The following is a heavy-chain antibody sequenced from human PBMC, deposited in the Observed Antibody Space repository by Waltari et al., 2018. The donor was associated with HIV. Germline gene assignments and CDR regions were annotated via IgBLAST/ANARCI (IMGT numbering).Heavy chain of an antibody. CDR2: MNPNSGNT. Sequence: QAQLVQSGAEVTKTGASVKVACKESVESSAVYELKWKRLAIGKGLEWMGWMNPNSGNTGYAQKFQGRVTMTRNTSISTAYMELSSLRSEDTAVYYCARARRIAARSGYDWFDPWGQGTLVTVSS. J-gene: IGHJ5*02. V-gene: IGHV1-8*02. D-gene: IGHD6-6*01. CDR1: VESSAVYE. CDR3: ARARRIAARSGYDWFDP.